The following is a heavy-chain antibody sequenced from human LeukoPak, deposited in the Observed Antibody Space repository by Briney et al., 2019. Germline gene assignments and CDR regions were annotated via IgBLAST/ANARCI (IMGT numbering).Heavy chain of an antibody. CDR3: AKSVPTRGWYFDL. V-gene: IGHV3-23*01. J-gene: IGHJ2*01. CDR1: GFTFSNYA. Sequence: PGGSLRLSCAASGFTFSNYAMSWVRQAPGKGLEWVSGISGSGAGTYYADSVKGRFTISRDNSKNTLYLRMNSLRAEDTAVYYCAKSVPTRGWYFDLWGRGTLVTVSS. CDR2: ISGSGAGT. D-gene: IGHD6-6*01.